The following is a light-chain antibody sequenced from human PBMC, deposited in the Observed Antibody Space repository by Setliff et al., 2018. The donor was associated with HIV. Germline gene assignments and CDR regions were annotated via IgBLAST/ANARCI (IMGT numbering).Light chain of an antibody. Sequence: EIVLTQSPGTLSLSPGERATLSCRASQSVSSSYLAWYQQKPGQAPRLLIYDASSRATGIPDRFIGSGSGTDFTLTISRLEPEDFAVYYCQQHGTSPALTFGGGTKVDIK. J-gene: IGKJ4*01. CDR1: QSVSSSY. CDR3: QQHGTSPALT. V-gene: IGKV3-20*01. CDR2: DAS.